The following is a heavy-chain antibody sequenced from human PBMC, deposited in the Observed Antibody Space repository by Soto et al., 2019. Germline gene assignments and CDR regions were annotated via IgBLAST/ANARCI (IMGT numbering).Heavy chain of an antibody. CDR3: ARFSSCSGGSCYDYYYYGMDV. CDR2: IYPGDSDT. D-gene: IGHD2-15*01. CDR1: GYSFTSYW. Sequence: PGESLKISCKGSGYSFTSYWIGWVRQMPGKGLEWMGIIYPGDSDTRYSPSFQGQVTISADKSISTAYLQWSSLKASDTAMYYCARFSSCSGGSCYDYYYYGMDVWGQGTTVTVSS. J-gene: IGHJ6*02. V-gene: IGHV5-51*01.